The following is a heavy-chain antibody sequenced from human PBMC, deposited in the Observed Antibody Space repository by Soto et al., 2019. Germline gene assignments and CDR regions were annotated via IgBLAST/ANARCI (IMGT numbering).Heavy chain of an antibody. J-gene: IGHJ6*02. V-gene: IGHV5-51*01. Sequence: ESLKISCKASGYTFSTYWIDWVRQMPGKGLEWMGVIYPGDSDTRYSPSFQGQVTISADKSISTAYLQWSSLKASDTAMYYCARHHGSPVYYYGMDVWGQGTTVTVSS. CDR2: IYPGDSDT. CDR1: GYTFSTYW. D-gene: IGHD6-13*01. CDR3: ARHHGSPVYYYGMDV.